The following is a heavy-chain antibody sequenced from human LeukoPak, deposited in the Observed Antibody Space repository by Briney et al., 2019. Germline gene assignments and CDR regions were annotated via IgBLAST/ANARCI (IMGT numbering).Heavy chain of an antibody. CDR1: GYTSTSYD. Sequence: ASMKASCKASGYTSTSYDINWVRQATGQGLEWMGWMNPNSGNTGYAQKFQGRVTMTRNTSISTAYMELSSLRSEDTAVYSCARGQLRYFDWLFPFDPWGQGTLVTVSS. V-gene: IGHV1-8*01. D-gene: IGHD3-9*01. CDR2: MNPNSGNT. CDR3: ARGQLRYFDWLFPFDP. J-gene: IGHJ5*02.